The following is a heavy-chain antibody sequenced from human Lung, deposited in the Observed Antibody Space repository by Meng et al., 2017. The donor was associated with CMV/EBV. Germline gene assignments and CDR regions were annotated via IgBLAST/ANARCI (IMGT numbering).Heavy chain of an antibody. CDR3: LRRSGGSV. D-gene: IGHD3-10*01. CDR1: VDSITNHNW. V-gene: IGHV4-4*02. Sequence: QGQLRGSGPELVKPSETLSLTCAVSVDSITNHNWWAWVRQRPGKGLEWIGKIPHRGSSAYNPSLKSRVSMSIDKSKNQFSLKLTSVTAADTAVYHCLRRSGGSVWGQGTLVTVSS. J-gene: IGHJ1*01. CDR2: IPHRGSS.